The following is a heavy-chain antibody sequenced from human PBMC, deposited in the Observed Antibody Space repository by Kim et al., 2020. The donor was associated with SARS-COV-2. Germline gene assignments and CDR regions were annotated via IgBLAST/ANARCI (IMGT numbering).Heavy chain of an antibody. V-gene: IGHV3-15*01. J-gene: IGHJ4*02. Sequence: YPTPVGGRATISRDDSKNTLYLQMNSLKTEDTAVYYCTTVRFLYTSSWSDWGQGTLVTVSS. D-gene: IGHD6-13*01. CDR3: TTVRFLYTSSWSD.